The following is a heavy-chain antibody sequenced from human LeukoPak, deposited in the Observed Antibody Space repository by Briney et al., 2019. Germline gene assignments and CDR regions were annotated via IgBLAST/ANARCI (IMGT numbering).Heavy chain of an antibody. Sequence: ASVKVSCKASGYTFTSYYMHWVRQAPGQGLEWMGWISVYNGNTNYAQKLQGRVTMTTDTSTTTAYMELRSLRSDDTAVYYCARGDYFDSSGYSGASLFDYWGQGTLVTVSS. D-gene: IGHD3-22*01. CDR2: ISVYNGNT. V-gene: IGHV1-18*04. CDR1: GYTFTSYY. J-gene: IGHJ4*02. CDR3: ARGDYFDSSGYSGASLFDY.